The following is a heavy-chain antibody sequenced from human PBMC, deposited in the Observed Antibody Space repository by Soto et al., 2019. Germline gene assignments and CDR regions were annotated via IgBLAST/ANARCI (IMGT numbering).Heavy chain of an antibody. J-gene: IGHJ6*02. CDR3: ARAPLYCSDGVCYYYYYYGLDV. CDR2: VYHSGFT. D-gene: IGHD2-8*01. Sequence: SVTLSLTCTVAGDSISSGSYYWSWIRHHPGKGLEWIGYVYHSGFTYYNPSLKSRVTISVDTSKSHFSLRLSSVTAADTAVYYCARAPLYCSDGVCYYYYYYGLDVWGQGTTVTVSS. CDR1: GDSISSGSYY. V-gene: IGHV4-31*03.